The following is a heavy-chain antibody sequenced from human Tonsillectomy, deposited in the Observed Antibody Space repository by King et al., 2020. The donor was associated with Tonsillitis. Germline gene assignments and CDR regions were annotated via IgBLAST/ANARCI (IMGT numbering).Heavy chain of an antibody. CDR1: GFTFSSYA. Sequence: VQLVESGGGLVQPGGSLRLSCAASGFTFSSYAMSWVRQAPGKGLEWVSAISGSGGSTYYADSVKGRFTISRDNSKNTLYLQMNSLRAEDTAVYYCAKGGSPTSPKVLVVAAPFNWFDPWGQGTLVTVSP. CDR2: ISGSGGST. J-gene: IGHJ5*02. D-gene: IGHD2-15*01. V-gene: IGHV3-23*04. CDR3: AKGGSPTSPKVLVVAAPFNWFDP.